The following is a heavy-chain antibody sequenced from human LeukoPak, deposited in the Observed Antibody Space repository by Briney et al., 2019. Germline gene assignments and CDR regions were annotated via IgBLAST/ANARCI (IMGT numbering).Heavy chain of an antibody. CDR2: INPNSGGT. J-gene: IGHJ4*02. CDR1: GYTFTAFY. V-gene: IGHV1-2*02. D-gene: IGHD6-19*01. Sequence: GASVKVSCKASGYTFTAFYMNWVRQAPGQGLEWMGWINPNSGGTNYAQKFQGRVTMTRDTSISTAYMELSRLRSDDTAVYYCARGPGIAVAGNSVWGQGTLVTVSS. CDR3: ARGPGIAVAGNSV.